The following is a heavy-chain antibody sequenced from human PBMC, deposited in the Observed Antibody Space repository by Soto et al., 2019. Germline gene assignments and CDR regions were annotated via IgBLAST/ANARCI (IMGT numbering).Heavy chain of an antibody. D-gene: IGHD3-22*01. J-gene: IGHJ4*02. CDR2: ISSSSSTI. CDR1: GFTFSSYS. CDR3: ARDLGGYYGY. V-gene: IGHV3-48*02. Sequence: EVQLVESGGGLVQPGGSLRLSCAASGFTFSSYSMNWVRQAPGKGLEWVSYISSSSSTIYYADSVKGRFTISRDNAKNSLYLLMNSLRDEDTAVYYCARDLGGYYGYWGQGTLVTVSS.